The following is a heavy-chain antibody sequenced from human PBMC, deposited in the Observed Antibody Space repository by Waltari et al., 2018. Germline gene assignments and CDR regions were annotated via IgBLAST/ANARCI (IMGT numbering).Heavy chain of an antibody. V-gene: IGHV1-2*06. CDR3: ARGVGYSYGLKDY. CDR2: INPNRGGT. CDR1: GYTFTGYY. J-gene: IGHJ4*02. Sequence: QVQLVQSGAEVKKPGASVKVSCKASGYTFTGYYMHWVRQAPGQGLEWMGRINPNRGGTNYAQKLHGRVTMTRDTSISTAYMEVSRLRSDDTAVYYCARGVGYSYGLKDYWGQGTLVTVSS. D-gene: IGHD5-18*01.